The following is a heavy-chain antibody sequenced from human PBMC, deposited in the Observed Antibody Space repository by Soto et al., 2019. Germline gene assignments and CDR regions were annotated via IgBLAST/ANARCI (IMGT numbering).Heavy chain of an antibody. J-gene: IGHJ4*02. V-gene: IGHV3-23*01. D-gene: IGHD6-6*01. CDR2: ISGSGGST. CDR3: AKNWDTTFSSSSH. Sequence: EVQLLESGGGLVQPGGSLRLSCAASGFTFSTYAMSWVRQAPGKGLEWVSAISGSGGSTYYADSVKGRFTISRDKFKNTLYLQMNSLRAEDTAVYYCAKNWDTTFSSSSHWGQGTLVTVSS. CDR1: GFTFSTYA.